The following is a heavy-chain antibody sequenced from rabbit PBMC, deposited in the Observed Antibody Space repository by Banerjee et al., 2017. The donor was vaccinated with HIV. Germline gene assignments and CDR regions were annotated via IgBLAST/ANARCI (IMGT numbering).Heavy chain of an antibody. V-gene: IGHV1S40*01. CDR3: ARSSAYVGDAYNL. Sequence: QSLEESGGGLVQPEGSLTLTCTASGFSFSSSYYMCWVRQAPGKGLEWIACIYAGTSGSTYYATWAKGRFTISKTSSTTVTLQMTSLTAADTATYFCARSSAYVGDAYNLWGQGTLVTVS. CDR1: GFSFSSSYY. CDR2: IYAGTSGST. D-gene: IGHD6-1*01. J-gene: IGHJ4*01.